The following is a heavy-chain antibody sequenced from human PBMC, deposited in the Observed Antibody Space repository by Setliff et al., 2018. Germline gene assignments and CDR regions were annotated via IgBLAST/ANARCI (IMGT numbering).Heavy chain of an antibody. V-gene: IGHV3-48*03. D-gene: IGHD3-22*01. CDR3: VRDPNSSGDYWYFDL. Sequence: GGSLRLSCAASGFTFSCYEMNWVRQAPGKGLEWVSYISSSGSKIYYADSVKGRFTISRDNAKNSLDLQMNSLRAEDTAVYYCVRDPNSSGDYWYFDLWGRGTLVTVSS. CDR1: GFTFSCYE. J-gene: IGHJ2*01. CDR2: ISSSGSKI.